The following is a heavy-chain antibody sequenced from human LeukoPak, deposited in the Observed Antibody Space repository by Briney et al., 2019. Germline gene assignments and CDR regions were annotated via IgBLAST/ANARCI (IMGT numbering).Heavy chain of an antibody. D-gene: IGHD2-15*01. Sequence: GASVKVSCKASGGTFKNYAISWVRQAPGQGLEWMGGILPIFGTTNYAQKLQARVTITADESTSRAYMEMSSLRSEDTAVYYCGRVSCGGNCYSLIGTFDIWGQGTMVTVSS. J-gene: IGHJ3*02. CDR2: ILPIFGTT. CDR1: GGTFKNYA. CDR3: GRVSCGGNCYSLIGTFDI. V-gene: IGHV1-69*13.